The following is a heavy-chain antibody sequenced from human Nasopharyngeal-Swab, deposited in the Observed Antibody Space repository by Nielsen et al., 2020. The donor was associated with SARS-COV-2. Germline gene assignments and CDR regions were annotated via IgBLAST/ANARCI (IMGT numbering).Heavy chain of an antibody. CDR2: INPSGGST. V-gene: IGHV1-46*01. J-gene: IGHJ4*02. Sequence: WVRQAPGQGLEWMGIINPSGGSTSYAQKFQGRVTMTRDTSTSTVYMEPSSLRSEDTAVYYCARITVAAADYWGQGTLVTVSS. D-gene: IGHD6-19*01. CDR3: ARITVAAADY.